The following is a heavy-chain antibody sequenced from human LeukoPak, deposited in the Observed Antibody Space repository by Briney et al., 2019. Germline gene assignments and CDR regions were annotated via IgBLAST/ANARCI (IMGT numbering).Heavy chain of an antibody. D-gene: IGHD6-19*01. Sequence: SVKXSCKASGYTLTSYDINWVRQATGQGLEWMGWMNPNSGNTGYAQKFQGRVTMTRNTSISTAYMELSSLRSEDTAVYYCARGRIAVAGTGDYWGQGTLVTVSS. CDR1: GYTLTSYD. CDR3: ARGRIAVAGTGDY. CDR2: MNPNSGNT. V-gene: IGHV1-8*01. J-gene: IGHJ4*02.